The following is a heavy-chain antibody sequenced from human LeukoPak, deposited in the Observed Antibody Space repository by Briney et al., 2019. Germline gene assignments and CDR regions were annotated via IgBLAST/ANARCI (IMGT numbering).Heavy chain of an antibody. J-gene: IGHJ4*02. CDR3: VRDAGEYSAWYYFDY. Sequence: SETLSLTCTVSGGSISSYYWSWIRQPPGKGLEWIGYIYYSGGTNYNPSLKSRVTISVDTSKNQFSLKLSSVTAADTAVYYCVRDAGEYSAWYYFDYWGQGTLVTVSS. D-gene: IGHD5-18*01. CDR1: GGSISSYY. CDR2: IYYSGGT. V-gene: IGHV4-59*01.